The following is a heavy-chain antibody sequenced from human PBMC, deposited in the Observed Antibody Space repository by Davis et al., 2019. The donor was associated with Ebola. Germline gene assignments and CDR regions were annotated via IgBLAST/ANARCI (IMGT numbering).Heavy chain of an antibody. CDR2: IWYDGSNK. CDR1: GFTFSSYG. V-gene: IGHV3-30*02. CDR3: AKDLTLGWYYGSGSQDY. D-gene: IGHD3-10*01. J-gene: IGHJ4*02. Sequence: GESLKISCAASGFTFSSYGMHWVRQAPGKGLEWVAVIWYDGSNKYYADSVKGRFTISRDNSKNTLYLQMNSLRAEDTAVYYCAKDLTLGWYYGSGSQDYWGQGTLVTVSS.